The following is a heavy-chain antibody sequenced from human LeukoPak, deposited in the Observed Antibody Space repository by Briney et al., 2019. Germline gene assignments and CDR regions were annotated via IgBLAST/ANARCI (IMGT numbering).Heavy chain of an antibody. V-gene: IGHV4-34*01. CDR1: GTSFSSYY. D-gene: IGHD4-17*01. CDR2: VNHSGYT. Sequence: SETLSLTCVVSGTSFSSYYWSWLRQTPGKGLEWIGEVNHSGYTNMNPSLKSRVTISVDTSKNQFSLRMSTVTAADTAVYFCARMTTGHDYWGQGTLVTVSS. J-gene: IGHJ4*02. CDR3: ARMTTGHDY.